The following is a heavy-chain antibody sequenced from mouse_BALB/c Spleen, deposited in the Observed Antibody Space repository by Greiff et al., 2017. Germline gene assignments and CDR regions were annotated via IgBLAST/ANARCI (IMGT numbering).Heavy chain of an antibody. J-gene: IGHJ2*01. Sequence: SGAELMKPGASVKISCKATGYTFSSYWIEWVKQRPGHGLEWIGEILPGSGSTNYNEKFKGKATFTADTSSNTAYMQLSSLTSEDSAVYYCARSSYYYGSSYFDYWGQGTTLTVSS. CDR2: ILPGSGST. D-gene: IGHD1-1*01. CDR3: ARSSYYYGSSYFDY. V-gene: IGHV1-9*01. CDR1: GYTFSSYW.